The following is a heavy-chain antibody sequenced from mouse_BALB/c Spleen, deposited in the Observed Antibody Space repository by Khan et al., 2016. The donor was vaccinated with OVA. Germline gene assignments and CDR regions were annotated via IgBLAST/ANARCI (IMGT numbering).Heavy chain of an antibody. CDR1: GYTFTDFY. J-gene: IGHJ3*01. V-gene: IGHV1-77*01. D-gene: IGHD4-1*01. CDR2: IYPVSGNT. CDR3: ARSGTGSFAY. Sequence: QVRLQQSGAELARPGASVKLSCKASGYTFTDFYINWVKQRTGQDLEWIGDIYPVSGNTYYNEKFKAKATLTTDKSSSTAYMQLSSLTSEDSAVYFCARSGTGSFAYWGQGTLGTVAA.